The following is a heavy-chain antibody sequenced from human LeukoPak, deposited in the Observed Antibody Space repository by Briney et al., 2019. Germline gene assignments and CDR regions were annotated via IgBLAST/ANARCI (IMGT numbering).Heavy chain of an antibody. Sequence: SETLSLTCTVSGGSISSYYWSWIRQPAGKGLEWIGRMYTSGTTKYNPSLKSRVTMSVDTSNNQFSLKVSSVTAADTAVYYCARDQGSYYGVDVWGQGTTVTVSS. CDR3: ARDQGSYYGVDV. J-gene: IGHJ6*02. CDR2: MYTSGTT. V-gene: IGHV4-4*07. CDR1: GGSISSYY.